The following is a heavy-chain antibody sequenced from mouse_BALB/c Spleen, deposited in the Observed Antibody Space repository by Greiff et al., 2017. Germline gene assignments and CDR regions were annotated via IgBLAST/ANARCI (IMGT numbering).Heavy chain of an antibody. Sequence: QVQLQQSGPQLVRPGASVKISCKASGYSFTSYWMHWVKQRPGQGLEWIGMIDPSDSETRLNQKFKSKATLTVDKSSSTAYMQLSSLTSEDSAVYYCARSTVEGAWFAYWGQGTLVTVSA. CDR1: GYSFTSYW. J-gene: IGHJ3*01. CDR3: ARSTVEGAWFAY. V-gene: IGHV1S127*01. D-gene: IGHD1-1*01. CDR2: IDPSDSET.